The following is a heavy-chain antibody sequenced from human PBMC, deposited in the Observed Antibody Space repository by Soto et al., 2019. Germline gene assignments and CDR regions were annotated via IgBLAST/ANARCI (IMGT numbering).Heavy chain of an antibody. CDR3: AREQRITMISYFDY. CDR1: GGSISSGDYY. CDR2: IYYSGST. Sequence: KTSETLSLTCTVSGGSISSGDYYWSWIRQPPGKGLEWIGYIYYSGSTYYNPSLKSRVTISVDTSKNQFSLKLSSVTAADTAVYYCAREQRITMISYFDYWGQGTLVTVSS. D-gene: IGHD3-22*01. J-gene: IGHJ4*02. V-gene: IGHV4-30-4*01.